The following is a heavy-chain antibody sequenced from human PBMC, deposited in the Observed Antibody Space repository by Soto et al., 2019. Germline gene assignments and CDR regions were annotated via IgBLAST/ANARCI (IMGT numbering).Heavy chain of an antibody. Sequence: EVQLLESGGGLVQPGGSLRLSCVASGFTFKNYDMRWVRQAPGKGLEWVSGISGSGAITYHADSVRGRLTNSRDSSKNTLYLQLNSLRAEDTAIYYCAKDRQFRSYYESAGHYNNWGQGTLVTVSS. D-gene: IGHD3-10*01. CDR1: GFTFKNYD. V-gene: IGHV3-23*01. CDR3: AKDRQFRSYYESAGHYNN. J-gene: IGHJ4*02. CDR2: ISGSGAIT.